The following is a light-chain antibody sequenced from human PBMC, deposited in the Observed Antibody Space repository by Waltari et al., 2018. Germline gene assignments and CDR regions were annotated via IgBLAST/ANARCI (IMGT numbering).Light chain of an antibody. V-gene: IGKV3-20*01. CDR1: QSVGTS. Sequence: EIVLTQSPGTLSLSPGERATLSCRASQSVGTSLAWYRQQKRGQAPRLRIYGVSSRATGISDRFSGSGFGTDFSLTISGLEPEDFAVYYCQHYVRLPVTFGQGTTVEIK. CDR3: QHYVRLPVT. J-gene: IGKJ1*01. CDR2: GVS.